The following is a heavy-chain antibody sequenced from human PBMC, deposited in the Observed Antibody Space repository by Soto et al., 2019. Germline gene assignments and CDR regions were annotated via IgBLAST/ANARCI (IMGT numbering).Heavy chain of an antibody. V-gene: IGHV1-69*06. Sequence: SVKVSCKASGGTLSTYAISWVRQAPGQGLEWMGGIIPIFGTANYAQMFQGRVTITADKSTSTAYMELSSLTSADTAVYYCATEPQAGSGSYFDSWGQGTLVTVSS. CDR3: ATEPQAGSGSYFDS. CDR2: IIPIFGTA. CDR1: GGTLSTYA. D-gene: IGHD3-10*01. J-gene: IGHJ4*01.